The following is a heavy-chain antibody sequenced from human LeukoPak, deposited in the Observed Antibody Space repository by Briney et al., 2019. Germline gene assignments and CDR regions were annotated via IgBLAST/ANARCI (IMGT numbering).Heavy chain of an antibody. D-gene: IGHD1-26*01. CDR1: GGSFSGYY. Sequence: SETLSLTCAVYGGSFSGYYWSWIRQPPGKGLEWIGEINHSGSTNYNPSLKSRVTISVDTSKNRFSLKLSSVTAADTAVYYCARGEWELAYYFDYWGQGTRVTVSS. J-gene: IGHJ4*02. V-gene: IGHV4-34*01. CDR2: INHSGST. CDR3: ARGEWELAYYFDY.